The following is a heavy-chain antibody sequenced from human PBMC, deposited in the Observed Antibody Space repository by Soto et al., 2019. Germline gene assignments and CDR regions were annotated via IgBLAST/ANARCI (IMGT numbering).Heavy chain of an antibody. CDR1: GFTFSSYG. Sequence: PGGSLRLSCAASGFTFSSYGMHWVRQAPGKGLEWVAVIWYDGSNKYYADSVKGRFTISRDNSKNTLYLQMNSLRAEDTAVYYCARDRGVVVPALPHDYYYGMDVWGQGTTVTVSS. V-gene: IGHV3-33*01. D-gene: IGHD2-2*01. CDR2: IWYDGSNK. J-gene: IGHJ6*02. CDR3: ARDRGVVVPALPHDYYYGMDV.